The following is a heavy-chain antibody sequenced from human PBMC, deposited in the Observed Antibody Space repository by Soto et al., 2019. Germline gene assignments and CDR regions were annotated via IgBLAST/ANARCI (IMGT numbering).Heavy chain of an antibody. J-gene: IGHJ6*03. V-gene: IGHV3-66*03. D-gene: IGHD6-13*01. CDR2: IYRYGSRT. Sequence: GSLRLSCSASGYIVSGNYMSWVRQAPGKGLEWVSVIYRYGSRTYYADSVKGRVTISRDNAKNSLYLQMNSLRAEDTAVYYCARISLEEQRVSYYYYYYMDVWGKGTTVTSP. CDR3: ARISLEEQRVSYYYYYYMDV. CDR1: GYIVSGNY.